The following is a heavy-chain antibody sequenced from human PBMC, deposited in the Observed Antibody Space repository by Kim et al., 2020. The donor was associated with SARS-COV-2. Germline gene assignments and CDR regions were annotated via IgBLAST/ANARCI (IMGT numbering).Heavy chain of an antibody. CDR1: GFTFSSYG. J-gene: IGHJ6*02. CDR3: AKDGGYSYGSNSLYGMDV. Sequence: GGSLRLSCAASGFTFSSYGMHWVRQAPGKGLEWVAVISYDGSNKYYADSVKGRFTISRDNSKNTLYLQMNSLRAEDTAVYYCAKDGGYSYGSNSLYGMDVWGQGTTVTVSS. CDR2: ISYDGSNK. D-gene: IGHD5-18*01. V-gene: IGHV3-30*18.